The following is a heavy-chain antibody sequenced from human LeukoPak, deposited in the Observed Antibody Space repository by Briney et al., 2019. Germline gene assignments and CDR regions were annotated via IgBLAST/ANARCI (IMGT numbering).Heavy chain of an antibody. D-gene: IGHD5-18*01. Sequence: SVKVSCKASGGTFSSYAISWVRQAPGQGLEWMGGIIPIFGTANYAQKFQGRVTITADESTSTAYMELSSLRSEDTAVYYCARGQSGHTAMDYYYYGMDVWGQGTTVTVSS. J-gene: IGHJ6*02. V-gene: IGHV1-69*13. CDR1: GGTFSSYA. CDR2: IIPIFGTA. CDR3: ARGQSGHTAMDYYYYGMDV.